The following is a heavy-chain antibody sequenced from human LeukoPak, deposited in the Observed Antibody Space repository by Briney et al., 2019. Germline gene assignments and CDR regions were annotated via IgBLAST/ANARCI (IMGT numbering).Heavy chain of an antibody. J-gene: IGHJ4*02. Sequence: PGGTLRLSCSASGFTFSSYAMHCVRQAPGKGLEYGSAISSNGGSTYYADSVKGRFTISRDNSKNTLYLQMSSLRAEDTAVYYCVSIAVAAYYWGQGTLVTVSS. V-gene: IGHV3-64D*06. CDR3: VSIAVAAYY. CDR1: GFTFSSYA. CDR2: ISSNGGST. D-gene: IGHD6-19*01.